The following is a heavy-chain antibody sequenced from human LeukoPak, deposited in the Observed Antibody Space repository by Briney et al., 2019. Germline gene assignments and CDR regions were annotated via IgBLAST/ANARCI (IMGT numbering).Heavy chain of an antibody. J-gene: IGHJ6*02. CDR1: GGSFSGYY. CDR2: INHSGST. V-gene: IGHV4-34*01. Sequence: SETLSLTCAVYGGSFSGYYWSWIRQPPGKGLEWIGEINHSGSTNYNPSLKSRVTISVDTSKSQFSLKLSSVTAADTAVYYCARARVAGTRYYYYYYGMDVWGQGTTVTVSS. D-gene: IGHD6-19*01. CDR3: ARARVAGTRYYYYYYGMDV.